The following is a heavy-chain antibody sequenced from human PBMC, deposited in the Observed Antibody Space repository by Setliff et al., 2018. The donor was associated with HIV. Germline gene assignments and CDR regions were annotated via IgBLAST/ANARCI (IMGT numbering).Heavy chain of an antibody. D-gene: IGHD6-13*01. J-gene: IGHJ6*02. CDR3: ASSWSRVPYYGLDV. CDR2: MNPNSGNT. V-gene: IGHV1-8*02. CDR1: GYTFTSYD. Sequence: ASVKVSCKASGYTFTSYDINWVRQATGQGLEWMGWMNPNSGNTAYAQKFQGRVTMTRNTSISTAYMELSSLRSEDSAVYYCASSWSRVPYYGLDVWGQGTTVTVSS.